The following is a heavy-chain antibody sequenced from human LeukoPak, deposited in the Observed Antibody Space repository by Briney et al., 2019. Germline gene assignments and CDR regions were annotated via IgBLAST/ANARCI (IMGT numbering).Heavy chain of an antibody. J-gene: IGHJ4*02. CDR1: GGTFSSYA. CDR2: IIPIFGTA. CDR3: TSSEHYQF. D-gene: IGHD1/OR15-1a*01. Sequence: GASVKVSCKASGGTFSSYAISWVRQAPGQGPERMGGIIPIFGTANYAQKFQGRVTITTDESTSTAYMELSSLTSADTAVYYCTSSEHYQFWGQGTLVTVSS. V-gene: IGHV1-69*05.